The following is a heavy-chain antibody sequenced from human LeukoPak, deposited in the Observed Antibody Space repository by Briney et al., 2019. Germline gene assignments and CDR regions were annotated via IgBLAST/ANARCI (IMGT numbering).Heavy chain of an antibody. CDR1: GYTFTSYG. CDR2: ISAYNGNT. CDR3: ARDFLYGVDYYYYGMDV. J-gene: IGHJ6*02. D-gene: IGHD2/OR15-2a*01. Sequence: ASVKVSCKASGYTFTSYGISWVRQAPGQGLEWMGWISAYNGNTNYAQKLQGRVTMATDTSTSTVYMELSSLRSEDTAVYYCARDFLYGVDYYYYGMDVWGQGTTVTVSS. V-gene: IGHV1-18*01.